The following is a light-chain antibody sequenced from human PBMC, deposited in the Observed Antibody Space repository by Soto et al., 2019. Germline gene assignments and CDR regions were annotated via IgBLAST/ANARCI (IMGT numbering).Light chain of an antibody. V-gene: IGLV2-14*03. J-gene: IGLJ1*01. Sequence: QSVLTQPASVSGSPGQSITISCTGTSSDVGGYNYVSWYQHHPGKAPKLLIYDVSNRPSGISNRFSGSKSDNTASLTISGLQPEDEADYYCSSYTTGNTRQIVFGTGTKVTVL. CDR2: DVS. CDR1: SSDVGGYNY. CDR3: SSYTTGNTRQIV.